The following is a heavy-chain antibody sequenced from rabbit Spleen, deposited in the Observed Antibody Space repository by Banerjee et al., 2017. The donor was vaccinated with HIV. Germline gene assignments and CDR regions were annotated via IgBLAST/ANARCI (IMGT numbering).Heavy chain of an antibody. CDR2: IYGGSSGST. Sequence: QEHLKESGGGLVQPGGSLKLSCTASGFTLSSYYMCWVRQAPGKGLEWIAYIYGGSSGSTYYASWAKGRFTISKTSSTVTLQMTSLTAADTATYVCARDLVAVIGWNFNLWGPGTLVTVS. V-gene: IGHV1S45*01. CDR3: ARDLVAVIGWNFNL. CDR1: GFTLSSYY. J-gene: IGHJ4*01. D-gene: IGHD1-1*01.